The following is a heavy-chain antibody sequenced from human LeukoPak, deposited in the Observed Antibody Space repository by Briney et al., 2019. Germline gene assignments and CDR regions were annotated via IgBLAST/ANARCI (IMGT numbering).Heavy chain of an antibody. V-gene: IGHV3-23*01. Sequence: GGSLRLSCAASGFSFSNYAMSWVRQAPGKGLEWVSAISGSGYNTYYADSVKGRFTISRDNSKNTLYLQMNSLRAEDTAVYYCARDGTYYYDSSGPFDYWGQGTLVTVSS. CDR2: ISGSGYNT. J-gene: IGHJ4*02. CDR3: ARDGTYYYDSSGPFDY. D-gene: IGHD3-22*01. CDR1: GFSFSNYA.